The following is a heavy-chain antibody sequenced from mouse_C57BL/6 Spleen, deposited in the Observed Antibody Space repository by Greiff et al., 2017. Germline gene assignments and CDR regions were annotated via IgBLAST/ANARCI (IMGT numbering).Heavy chain of an antibody. Sequence: EVKLMESGGGLVKPGGSLKLSCAASGFTFSSYTMSWVRQTPEKRLEWVATISGGGGNTYYPDSVKGRFPISRDNAKNTLYLQMSSLRSEDTALYYCARHRIYDPYYFDYWGQGTTLTVSS. V-gene: IGHV5-9*01. CDR1: GFTFSSYT. D-gene: IGHD1-3*01. CDR3: ARHRIYDPYYFDY. J-gene: IGHJ2*01. CDR2: ISGGGGNT.